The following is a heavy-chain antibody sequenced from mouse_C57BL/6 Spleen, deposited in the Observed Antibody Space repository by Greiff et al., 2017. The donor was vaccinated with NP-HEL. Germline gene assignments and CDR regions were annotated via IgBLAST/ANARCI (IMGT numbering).Heavy chain of an antibody. CDR2: ISNLAYSI. Sequence: DVMLVESGGGLVQPGGSLKLSCAASGFTFSDYGMAWVRQAPRKGPEWVAFISNLAYSIYYADTVTGRFTISRENAKNTLYLEMSSLRSEDTAMYYCARHPPGSSPMDYWGQGTSVTVSS. D-gene: IGHD1-1*01. CDR1: GFTFSDYG. CDR3: ARHPPGSSPMDY. V-gene: IGHV5-15*01. J-gene: IGHJ4*01.